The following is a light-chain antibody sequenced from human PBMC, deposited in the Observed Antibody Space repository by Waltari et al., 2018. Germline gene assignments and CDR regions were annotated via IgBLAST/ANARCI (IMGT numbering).Light chain of an antibody. J-gene: IGLJ3*02. V-gene: IGLV4-69*01. CDR3: QTWGTGFWV. Sequence: QLVLTQSPSASASLGASVNLTCTLSSGHSTYPIAWHQQQPQRGPLYLMNFNSDGSLKRGDVIPNRFSGSSSGAERSLTISNVQSEDEAVYYCQTWGTGFWVFGGGTKLTVL. CDR1: SGHSTYP. CDR2: FNSDGSL.